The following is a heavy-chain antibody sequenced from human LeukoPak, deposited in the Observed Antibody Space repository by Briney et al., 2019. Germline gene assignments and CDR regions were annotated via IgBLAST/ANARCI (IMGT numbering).Heavy chain of an antibody. CDR3: ARDGDYYDSSPLLY. D-gene: IGHD3-22*01. Sequence: SETLSLTCSVSGYSIRSGFYWGWIRQSPGKGLEWIGSISHSGSTYYNPSLKSRVTISVDTSKNQFSLKLSSVTAADTAVYYCARDGDYYDSSPLLYWGQGTLVTVSS. CDR1: GYSIRSGFY. CDR2: ISHSGST. J-gene: IGHJ4*02. V-gene: IGHV4-38-2*02.